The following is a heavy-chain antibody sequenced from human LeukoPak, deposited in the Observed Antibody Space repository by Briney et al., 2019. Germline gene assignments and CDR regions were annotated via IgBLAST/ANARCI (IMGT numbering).Heavy chain of an antibody. J-gene: IGHJ3*02. Sequence: GWSLRLSCTASGFTFGDYAMSWVRQAPGKGLEWVGFIRSKAYGGTTEYAASVKGRFTISRDDSKSIAYLQMNSLKTEDTAVYYCTRGLTVTRAFDIWGQGTMVTVSS. D-gene: IGHD4-17*01. CDR1: GFTFGDYA. V-gene: IGHV3-49*04. CDR3: TRGLTVTRAFDI. CDR2: IRSKAYGGTT.